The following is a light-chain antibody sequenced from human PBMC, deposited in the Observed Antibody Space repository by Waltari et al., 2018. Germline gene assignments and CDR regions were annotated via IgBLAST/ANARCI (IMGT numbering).Light chain of an antibody. V-gene: IGLV2-11*01. CDR1: TSDVGGYDY. Sequence: QSALTQPRSVSGSPGQSVTISCTGTTSDVGGYDYVPWYQHHPGKAPELMINDVRDRPSGVPYRFFGSKSGTTASLTISGLQAEDEADYYCCSFAGPYTWVFGGGTKLTVL. J-gene: IGLJ3*02. CDR2: DVR. CDR3: CSFAGPYTWV.